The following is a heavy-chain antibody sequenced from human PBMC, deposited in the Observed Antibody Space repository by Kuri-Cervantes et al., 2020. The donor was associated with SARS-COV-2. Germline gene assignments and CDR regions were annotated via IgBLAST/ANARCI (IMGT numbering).Heavy chain of an antibody. CDR2: LNPNTGGT. D-gene: IGHD3-10*01. J-gene: IGHJ4*02. V-gene: IGHV1-2*04. Sequence: ASVKVSCKASGYALTDYYIHWVRQAPGKGLEWMGWLNPNTGGTNYAQKFQGWVTMTRDTSLSTAYKELSRLRSDDTAVYYCARGGGVRGLMVLFQWRGAGPLDFWGQGTLVTVSS. CDR1: GYALTDYY. CDR3: ARGGGVRGLMVLFQWRGAGPLDF.